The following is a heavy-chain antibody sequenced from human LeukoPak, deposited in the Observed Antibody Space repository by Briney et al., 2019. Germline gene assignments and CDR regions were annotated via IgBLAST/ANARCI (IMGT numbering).Heavy chain of an antibody. CDR3: ARALYDSSGYYFDY. Sequence: GSLRLSCAASGFTFSSYGMHWVRQAPGKGLEWVAVISYDGSNKYYADSVKGRFTISRDNAKNSLYLQTNSLRAEDTAVYYCARALYDSSGYYFDYWGQGTLVTVSS. J-gene: IGHJ4*02. CDR2: ISYDGSNK. V-gene: IGHV3-30*03. D-gene: IGHD3-22*01. CDR1: GFTFSSYG.